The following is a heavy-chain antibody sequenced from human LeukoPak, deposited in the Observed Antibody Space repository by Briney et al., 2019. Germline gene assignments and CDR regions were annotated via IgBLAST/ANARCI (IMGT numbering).Heavy chain of an antibody. J-gene: IGHJ4*02. CDR2: ISAYNGNT. Sequence: GASVKVSCKASGYTFTNYGISWVRQAPGQGLEWMGWISAYNGNTNYAQKLQGRVTITTDTSTSTAYLQWSSLKASDTAMYYCARCHSTVTPSDFWGQGTLVTVSS. CDR3: ARCHSTVTPSDF. D-gene: IGHD4-17*01. V-gene: IGHV1-18*01. CDR1: GYTFTNYG.